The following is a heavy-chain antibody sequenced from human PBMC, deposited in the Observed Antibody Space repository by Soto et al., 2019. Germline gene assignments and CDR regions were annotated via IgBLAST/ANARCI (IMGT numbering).Heavy chain of an antibody. Sequence: SETLSLTCTVSGGSIGTYYWSWIRQSPGKGLEWIANIYYSGTTNYNLSLKSQVTISMDTSKNHFSLTLSSVTAADTAVYHCARDSTDHWFDPWGQGILVTVSS. CDR1: GGSIGTYY. V-gene: IGHV4-59*01. CDR2: IYYSGTT. CDR3: ARDSTDHWFDP. J-gene: IGHJ5*02.